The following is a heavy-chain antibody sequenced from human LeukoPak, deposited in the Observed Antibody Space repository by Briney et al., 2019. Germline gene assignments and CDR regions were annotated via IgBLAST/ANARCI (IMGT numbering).Heavy chain of an antibody. J-gene: IGHJ6*03. D-gene: IGHD2-21*01. V-gene: IGHV3-21*01. CDR1: GFTFSTFA. CDR3: ARYSEVYYYVDV. Sequence: GGSLRLSCAASGFTFSTFAMHWVRLSPGKGLEWVSSITGSGPYILYADSVKRRFTISRDDAERSVYLQMDNVRVEDTAVYFCARYSEVYYYVDVWGTGTTVTVSS. CDR2: ITGSGPYI.